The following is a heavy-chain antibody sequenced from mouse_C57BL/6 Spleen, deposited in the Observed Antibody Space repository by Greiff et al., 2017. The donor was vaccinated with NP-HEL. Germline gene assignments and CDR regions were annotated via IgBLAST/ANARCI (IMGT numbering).Heavy chain of an antibody. J-gene: IGHJ4*01. D-gene: IGHD1-1*01. CDR3: ARGDYYGTYAMDY. Sequence: QVQLQQSGAELARPGASVKLSCKASGYTFTSYGISWVKQRPGQGLEWIGEIYPRSGNTYYNEKFKGKATLTADKSSSTAYMELRSLTSEDSAVYFCARGDYYGTYAMDYWGQGTSVTVSS. CDR1: GYTFTSYG. V-gene: IGHV1-81*01. CDR2: IYPRSGNT.